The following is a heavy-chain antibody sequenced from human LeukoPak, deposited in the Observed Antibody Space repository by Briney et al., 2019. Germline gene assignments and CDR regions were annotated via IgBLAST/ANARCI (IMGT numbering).Heavy chain of an antibody. CDR3: ASGGWYEGRV. J-gene: IGHJ4*02. D-gene: IGHD6-19*01. V-gene: IGHV4-34*01. CDR1: GGSFSGYY. Sequence: PSETLSLTCAVYGGSFSGYYWTWIRQPPGKGLEWIGEINHRGSTNYNPSLQRQVTMSVDTSKIQFSLTLSSVPAAETAVYFCASGGWYEGRVWGQGTLVTVSS. CDR2: INHRGST.